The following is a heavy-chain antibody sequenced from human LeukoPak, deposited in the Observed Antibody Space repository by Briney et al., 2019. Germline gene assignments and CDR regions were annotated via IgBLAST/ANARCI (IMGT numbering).Heavy chain of an antibody. J-gene: IGHJ3*01. Sequence: SETLSLTCAVYGGSFSGYYWSWIRQPPGKGLEWIGEINHSGSTNYNPSLKSRVTISVDTSKNQFSLKLSSVTAADTAVYYCAIQLGYCSSTSCLNAFDVWGQGTMVTVSS. D-gene: IGHD2-2*01. CDR1: GGSFSGYY. CDR2: INHSGST. CDR3: AIQLGYCSSTSCLNAFDV. V-gene: IGHV4-34*01.